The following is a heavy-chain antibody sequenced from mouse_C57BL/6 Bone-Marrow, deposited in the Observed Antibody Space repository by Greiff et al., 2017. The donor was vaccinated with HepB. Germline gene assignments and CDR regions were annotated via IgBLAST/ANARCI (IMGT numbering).Heavy chain of an antibody. D-gene: IGHD1-1*01. V-gene: IGHV1-64*01. CDR1: GYTFTSYW. Sequence: QVQLQQPGAELVKPGASVKLSCKASGYTFTSYWMHWVKQRPGQGLEWIGMIHPNSGSTNYNEKFKGKATLTADTSSSTAYMQLSSLTSEDSAVYYCARGANYYGRDAMDYWGQGTSVTVSS. J-gene: IGHJ4*01. CDR2: IHPNSGST. CDR3: ARGANYYGRDAMDY.